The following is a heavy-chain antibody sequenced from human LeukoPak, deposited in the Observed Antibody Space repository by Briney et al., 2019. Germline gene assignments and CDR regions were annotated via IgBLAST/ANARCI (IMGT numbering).Heavy chain of an antibody. Sequence: HPGGSLRLSCAASGFTFSSYAMHWVRQAPGKGLEWISYITTSSSTIYYAEYVKGRFTISRDNAKNSLYLQMNSLRAEDTAVYYCARDRRYYDILTGYSNRYYHHGMDVWGQGTTVTVSS. J-gene: IGHJ6*02. CDR3: ARDRRYYDILTGYSNRYYHHGMDV. V-gene: IGHV3-48*04. D-gene: IGHD3-9*01. CDR2: ITTSSSTI. CDR1: GFTFSSYA.